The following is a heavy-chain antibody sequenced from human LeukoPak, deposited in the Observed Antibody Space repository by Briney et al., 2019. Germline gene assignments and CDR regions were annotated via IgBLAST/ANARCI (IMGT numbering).Heavy chain of an antibody. CDR1: GGSFSGYY. V-gene: IGHV4-34*01. Sequence: SETLSLTCAVYGGSFSGYYWSWIRQPPGKGLEWIGEINHSGSTDYNPTLKSRVTISVDTSKNQFSLKLSSVTAADTAVYYCARGLCRSSHYDFWSGYSCPNWFDPWGQGTLVTVFS. CDR3: ARGLCRSSHYDFWSGYSCPNWFDP. CDR2: INHSGST. J-gene: IGHJ5*02. D-gene: IGHD3-3*01.